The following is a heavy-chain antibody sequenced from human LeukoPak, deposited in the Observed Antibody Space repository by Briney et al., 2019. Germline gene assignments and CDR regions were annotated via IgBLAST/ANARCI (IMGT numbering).Heavy chain of an antibody. CDR2: IRYDGNNK. V-gene: IGHV3-30*02. CDR1: GFTFSTYG. Sequence: GGSLRLSCVGSGFTFSTYGMSWVRQAPGKGLEWVAFIRYDGNNKFYADSVKGRFTISRDNSKNTLYLQMNSLRPEDTAVYYCTTKGYTYASYWGQGTLVTVSS. CDR3: TTKGYTYASY. J-gene: IGHJ4*02. D-gene: IGHD5-18*01.